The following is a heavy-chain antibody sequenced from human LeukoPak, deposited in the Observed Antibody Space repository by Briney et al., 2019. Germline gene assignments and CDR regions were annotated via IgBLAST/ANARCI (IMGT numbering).Heavy chain of an antibody. V-gene: IGHV4-39*01. D-gene: IGHD6-13*01. CDR3: ARHKASSSWYYFDL. J-gene: IGHJ4*02. Sequence: SETLSLTCTVSGGSISSSSYYWGWIRQPPGKGLEWIGFIYYTGSTYYNPSLKSRVTISVDTSKNQFSLKLSSVTAADTAVYCCARHKASSSWYYFDLWGQGTLVTVSS. CDR1: GGSISSSSYY. CDR2: IYYTGST.